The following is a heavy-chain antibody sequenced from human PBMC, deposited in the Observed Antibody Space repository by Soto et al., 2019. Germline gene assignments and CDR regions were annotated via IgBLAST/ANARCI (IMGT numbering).Heavy chain of an antibody. V-gene: IGHV1-18*01. Sequence: ASLKVSCKTSGYTFTSYGISWVRHAPGQGLEWMGWISAYNGNTNYAQKLQGRVTMTTDTSTSTAYMELRSLRSDDTAVDYCARDPKGAWFGRWGQGTRGAVSS. D-gene: IGHD3-16*01. CDR2: ISAYNGNT. J-gene: IGHJ5*02. CDR1: GYTFTSYG. CDR3: ARDPKGAWFGR.